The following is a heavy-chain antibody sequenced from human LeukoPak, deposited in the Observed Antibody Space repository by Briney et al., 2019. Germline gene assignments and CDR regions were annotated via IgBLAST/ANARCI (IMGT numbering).Heavy chain of an antibody. CDR1: GFTFSSYA. D-gene: IGHD3-16*02. J-gene: IGHJ4*02. Sequence: GGSLRLSCAASGFTFSSYAMSWVRQAPGKGLEWASAISGSGGSTYYADSVKGRFTISRDNSKNTLYLQMNSLRAEDTAVYYCATQYDYVWGSYPNWGQGTLVTVSS. V-gene: IGHV3-23*01. CDR3: ATQYDYVWGSYPN. CDR2: ISGSGGST.